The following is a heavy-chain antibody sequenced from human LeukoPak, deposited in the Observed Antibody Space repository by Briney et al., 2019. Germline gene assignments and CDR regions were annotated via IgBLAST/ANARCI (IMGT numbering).Heavy chain of an antibody. V-gene: IGHV3-33*01. CDR3: ASGRMVRGVTISYYFDY. CDR1: GFTFRSYG. CDR2: IWYDGTNK. Sequence: PRGSLRLSCAASGFTFRSYGMHWVRQAPGKGLEWVAIIWYDGTNKYYADSVKGRFTISRDNSKNTLYLQMNSLRVEDTAVYYCASGRMVRGVTISYYFDYWGQGTLVTVPS. D-gene: IGHD3-10*01. J-gene: IGHJ4*02.